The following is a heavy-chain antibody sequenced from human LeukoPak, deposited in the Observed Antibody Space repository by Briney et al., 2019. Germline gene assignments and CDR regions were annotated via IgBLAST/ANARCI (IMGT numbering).Heavy chain of an antibody. CDR3: AKDLPRITIFGALHY. Sequence: GGSLRLSCAASGFIFSNYVMSWVRQAPGKGLEWVSGISVSGDSTYYADSVKGRFTISRDNSKNTLYLQVHSLRAEDTAVYYCAKDLPRITIFGALHYWGQGTLVTVSS. CDR1: GFIFSNYV. D-gene: IGHD3-3*01. J-gene: IGHJ4*02. CDR2: ISVSGDST. V-gene: IGHV3-23*01.